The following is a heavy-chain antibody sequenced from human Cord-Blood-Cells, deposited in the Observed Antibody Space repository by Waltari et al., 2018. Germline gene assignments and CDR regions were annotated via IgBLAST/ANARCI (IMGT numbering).Heavy chain of an antibody. CDR2: IYSGGST. Sequence: EVQLVESGGGLIQPGGSLRLSCAASGFTVSSNYMSWVRQAPGKGLEWVSVIYSGGSTCYADSVKGRFTISRDNSKNTLYLQMNSLRAEDTAVYYCARVKTMVRGVKGLDYWGQGTLVTVSS. CDR1: GFTVSSNY. J-gene: IGHJ4*02. V-gene: IGHV3-53*01. CDR3: ARVKTMVRGVKGLDY. D-gene: IGHD3-10*01.